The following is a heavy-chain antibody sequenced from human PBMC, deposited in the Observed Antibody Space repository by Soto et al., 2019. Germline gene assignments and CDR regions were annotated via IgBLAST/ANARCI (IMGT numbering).Heavy chain of an antibody. Sequence: LRLSCAASGFTFSSYSMNWVRQAPGNVLEWVSSISSSSSYIYYADSVKGRFTISRDNAKNSLYLQMNSLRAEDTAVYYCARERVSGYYYDYWGQGTLVTVSS. V-gene: IGHV3-21*01. D-gene: IGHD3-22*01. CDR2: ISSSSSYI. CDR1: GFTFSSYS. CDR3: ARERVSGYYYDY. J-gene: IGHJ4*02.